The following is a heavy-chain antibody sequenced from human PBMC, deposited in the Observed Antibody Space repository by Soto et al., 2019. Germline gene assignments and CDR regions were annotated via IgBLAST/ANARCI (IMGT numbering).Heavy chain of an antibody. CDR1: GGTFSSYA. D-gene: IGHD2-15*01. CDR3: ARGCSGGSCYSRHAFDI. Sequence: QVQLVQSGAEVKKPGSSVKVSCKASGGTFSSYAISWVRQAPGQGLEWMGGIIPIFGTANYAQKFQGRVTITADESTSTAHMELSSLRSEDTAVYYCARGCSGGSCYSRHAFDIWGQGTMVTVSS. CDR2: IIPIFGTA. J-gene: IGHJ3*02. V-gene: IGHV1-69*01.